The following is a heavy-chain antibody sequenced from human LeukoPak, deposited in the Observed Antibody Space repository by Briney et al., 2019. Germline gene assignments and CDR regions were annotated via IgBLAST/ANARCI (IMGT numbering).Heavy chain of an antibody. CDR1: GFTFSSYS. J-gene: IGHJ4*02. Sequence: GGSLRLYCAASGFTFSSYSMNWVRQAPGKGLEWVSSISSSSSYIYYADSVKGRFTISRDNAKNSLYLQMNSLRAEDTAVYYCARDLDYRIAAVGKEDLVDYWGQGTLVTVSS. V-gene: IGHV3-21*01. CDR2: ISSSSSYI. CDR3: ARDLDYRIAAVGKEDLVDY. D-gene: IGHD6-13*01.